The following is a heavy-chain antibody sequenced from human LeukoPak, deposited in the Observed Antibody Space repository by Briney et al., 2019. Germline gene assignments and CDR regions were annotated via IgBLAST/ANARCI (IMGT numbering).Heavy chain of an antibody. J-gene: IGHJ3*02. Sequence: SETLSLTCTVSGGSISSSSYYWGWIRQPPGKGLEWIGSIYYSGSTYYNPSLKSRVTISVDTSKNQFSLKLSSVTAADTAVYYCARPFAGYCSSTSCYDASDIWGQGTMVTVSS. CDR3: ARPFAGYCSSTSCYDASDI. D-gene: IGHD2-2*01. CDR2: IYYSGST. V-gene: IGHV4-39*01. CDR1: GGSISSSSYY.